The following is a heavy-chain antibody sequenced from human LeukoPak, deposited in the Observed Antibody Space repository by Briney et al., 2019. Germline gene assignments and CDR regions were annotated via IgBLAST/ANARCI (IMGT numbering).Heavy chain of an antibody. CDR2: ISYDGSNK. CDR1: GFTFSSYG. Sequence: GRSLRLSCAASGFTFSSYGMHWVRQAPGEGLEWVAVISYDGSNKYYADSVKGRFTISRDNFKNTLYLQMNSLRAEDTAVYYCAKGSYGSGSYYNEYWGQGTLVTVSS. D-gene: IGHD3-10*01. V-gene: IGHV3-30*18. CDR3: AKGSYGSGSYYNEY. J-gene: IGHJ4*02.